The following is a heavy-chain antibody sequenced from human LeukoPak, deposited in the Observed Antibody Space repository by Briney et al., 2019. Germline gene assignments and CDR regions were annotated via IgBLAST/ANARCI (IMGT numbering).Heavy chain of an antibody. Sequence: ASVKVSCKISGHTLIELSMHWVRQAPGQGLEWMGWINPNSGGTNYAQKFQGWVTMTRDTSISTAYMELSRLRSDDTAVYYCARVSSGPEGWFDPWGQGTLVTVSS. CDR1: GHTLIELS. D-gene: IGHD6-19*01. J-gene: IGHJ5*02. V-gene: IGHV1-2*04. CDR2: INPNSGGT. CDR3: ARVSSGPEGWFDP.